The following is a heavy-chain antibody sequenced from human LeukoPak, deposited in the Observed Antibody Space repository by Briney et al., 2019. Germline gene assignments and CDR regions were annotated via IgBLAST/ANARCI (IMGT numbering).Heavy chain of an antibody. CDR2: IKHDGNWK. D-gene: IGHD6-19*01. J-gene: IGHJ4*02. CDR3: AREGDSSGWYWGLFDY. V-gene: IGHV3-7*03. Sequence: GGSLRLSCAASGSTFGNYYMSWVRQAPGKGLEWVANIKHDGNWKFYADSVKGRFTVSRDNAEKLVYLHMSSLRAEDTAMYYCAREGDSSGWYWGLFDYWGQGTLVTVSS. CDR1: GSTFGNYY.